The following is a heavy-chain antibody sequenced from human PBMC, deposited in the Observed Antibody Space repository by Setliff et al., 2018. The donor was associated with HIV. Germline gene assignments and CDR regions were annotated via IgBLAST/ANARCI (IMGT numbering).Heavy chain of an antibody. Sequence: SETLSLTCTVSGGSITGHYWSWIRQPPGKGPEWIGYISYSGISNYNPSLKSRVTISLDTSKNHLSLQLRSVTAADTAVYYCARGREASVPAAKGPFFDYWGQGILVTVSS. V-gene: IGHV4-59*11. CDR2: ISYSGIS. J-gene: IGHJ4*01. D-gene: IGHD2-2*01. CDR1: GGSITGHY. CDR3: ARGREASVPAAKGPFFDY.